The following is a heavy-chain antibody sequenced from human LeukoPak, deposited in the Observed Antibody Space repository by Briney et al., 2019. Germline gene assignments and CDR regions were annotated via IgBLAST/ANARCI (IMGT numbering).Heavy chain of an antibody. CDR2: ISSSGSTI. Sequence: GGSLRLSCAASGFTFSSYEMNWVRQAPGKGLEWVSYISSSGSTIYYADSVKGRFTISRDNSKNTLYLQMNSLRAEDTAVYYCAKVRMITMIAYDAFDIWGQGTMVTVSS. CDR3: AKVRMITMIAYDAFDI. V-gene: IGHV3-48*03. J-gene: IGHJ3*02. CDR1: GFTFSSYE. D-gene: IGHD3-22*01.